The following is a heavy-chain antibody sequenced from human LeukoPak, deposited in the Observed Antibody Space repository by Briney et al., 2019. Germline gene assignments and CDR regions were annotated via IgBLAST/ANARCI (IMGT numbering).Heavy chain of an antibody. CDR1: SDSFSNYH. D-gene: IGHD3-16*01. CDR2: VSSSGRT. CDR3: ARVGRGDHTWGSYSCDH. J-gene: IGHJ4*02. Sequence: PSETLSLTCTVSSDSFSNYHWSWLRQPPGKGLEWIGYVSSSGRTSYSPSLKSRVTISVETSKNQFSLNLSSVTAADTAVYYCARVGRGDHTWGSYSCDHWGQGTLVSVSS. V-gene: IGHV4-59*01.